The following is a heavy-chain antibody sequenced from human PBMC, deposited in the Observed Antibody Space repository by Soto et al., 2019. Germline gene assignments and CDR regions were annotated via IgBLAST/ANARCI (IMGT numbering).Heavy chain of an antibody. CDR1: GYTFTSYD. V-gene: IGHV1-8*01. D-gene: IGHD2-2*01. CDR2: MNPNSGNT. Sequence: ASVKVSCKASGYTFTSYDINWVRQATGQGLEWMGWMNPNSGNTGYAQKFQGRVTMTRNTSISTAYMELSSLRSEDTAVYYCARGPPIYCSSTSCYRWRYYYYYMDVWGKGTTVTVSS. CDR3: ARGPPIYCSSTSCYRWRYYYYYMDV. J-gene: IGHJ6*03.